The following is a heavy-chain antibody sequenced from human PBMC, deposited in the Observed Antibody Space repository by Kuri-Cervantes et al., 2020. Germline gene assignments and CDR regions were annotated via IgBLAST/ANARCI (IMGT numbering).Heavy chain of an antibody. CDR3: ARDQRHYYDSSGHYYFDY. V-gene: IGHV3-7*01. D-gene: IGHD3-22*01. CDR2: IKQDGSEK. CDR1: EFTFRTYW. Sequence: GSLRLSCAASEFTFRTYWMSWVRQAPGKGLEWVANIKQDGSEKYYVDSVKGRFTISRDNAKNTLYLQMNSLRAEDTAVYYCARDQRHYYDSSGHYYFDYWGQGTLVTVSS. J-gene: IGHJ4*02.